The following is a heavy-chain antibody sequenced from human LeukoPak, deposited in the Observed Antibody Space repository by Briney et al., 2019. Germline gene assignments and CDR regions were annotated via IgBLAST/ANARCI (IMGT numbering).Heavy chain of an antibody. V-gene: IGHV4-31*03. CDR1: GGSISSGGYY. CDR3: ASTREYSYGKFDY. CDR2: IYHSGST. Sequence: SETLSLTCTVSGGSISSGGYYWSWIRQHPGKGLEWIGYIYHSGSTYYNPSLKSRVTISVDTSKNQFSLKLSSVTAADTAVYYCASTREYSYGKFDYWGQGTLVTVSS. J-gene: IGHJ4*02. D-gene: IGHD5-18*01.